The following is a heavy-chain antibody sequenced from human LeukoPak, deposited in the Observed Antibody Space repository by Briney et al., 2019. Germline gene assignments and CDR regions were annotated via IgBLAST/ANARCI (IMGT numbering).Heavy chain of an antibody. Sequence: SETLSLTCTVSGGSISSGSYYWSWIRQPAGKGLEWIGRIYTSGSTNYNPSLKSRVTISVDTSKNQFSLKLSPVTAADTAVYYCARFRALMVRGVISYYFDYWGQGTLVTVSS. J-gene: IGHJ4*02. D-gene: IGHD3-10*01. CDR1: GGSISSGSYY. CDR2: IYTSGST. V-gene: IGHV4-61*02. CDR3: ARFRALMVRGVISYYFDY.